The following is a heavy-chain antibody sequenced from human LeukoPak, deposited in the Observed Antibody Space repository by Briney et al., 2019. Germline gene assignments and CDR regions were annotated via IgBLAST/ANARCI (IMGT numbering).Heavy chain of an antibody. D-gene: IGHD5-12*01. CDR3: ARTSHYVDIAATIPYGIYYFDY. CDR1: GDSISSNSYN. CDR2: IYYSGST. J-gene: IGHJ4*02. Sequence: PSETLSLTCTVSGDSISSNSYNWGWIRQPPGKGLEWIGNIYYSGSTYYNPSLKSRVTISVDPSKNQFSLKLNSVTAADTAVYYCARTSHYVDIAATIPYGIYYFDYWGQGTLVTVSS. V-gene: IGHV4-39*07.